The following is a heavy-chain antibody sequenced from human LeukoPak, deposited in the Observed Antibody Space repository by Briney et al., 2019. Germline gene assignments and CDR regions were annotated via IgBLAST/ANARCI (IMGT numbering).Heavy chain of an antibody. CDR3: ARTTYGDYGWFDP. CDR1: GGSISSGGYY. V-gene: IGHV4-31*03. D-gene: IGHD4-17*01. CDR2: IYYSGST. J-gene: IGHJ5*02. Sequence: SETLSLTCTVSGGSISSGGYYWSWIRQHLGKGLEWIGYIYYSGSTYYNPSLKSRVTISVDTSKNQFSLKLSSVTAADTAVYYCARTTYGDYGWFDPWGQGTLVTVSS.